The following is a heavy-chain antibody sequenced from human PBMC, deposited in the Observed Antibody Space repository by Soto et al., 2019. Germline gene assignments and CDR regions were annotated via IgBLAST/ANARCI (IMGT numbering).Heavy chain of an antibody. CDR2: IYWDDDK. V-gene: IGHV2-5*02. CDR3: TRLLWFGELF. CDR1: GFSLSTRGVG. D-gene: IGHD3-10*01. Sequence: QITLKASGPTLVTPTQTLTLTCTFSGFSLSTRGVGVGWIRQPPGKALEWLALIYWDDDKRYSPSLKSRLTNSKDNTKNQVVLTMTNMDPVDTDTYYCTRLLWFGELFWCQGTLVTVSS. J-gene: IGHJ4*02.